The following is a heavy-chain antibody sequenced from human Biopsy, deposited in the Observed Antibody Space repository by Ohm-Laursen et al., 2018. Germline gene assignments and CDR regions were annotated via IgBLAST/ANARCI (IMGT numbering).Heavy chain of an antibody. CDR3: ARHDGNGPFALDS. J-gene: IGHJ4*02. D-gene: IGHD5-24*01. Sequence: GTLSLTCAVSGGSISSGSNYWAWIRQPPGKGLEWIGSVYHSGTTYYSPSLKSRVTISVDTSKNQLSLEVTSVTAADTAAYYCARHDGNGPFALDSWGQGTLVTVSS. CDR2: VYHSGTT. CDR1: GGSISSGSNY. V-gene: IGHV4-39*01.